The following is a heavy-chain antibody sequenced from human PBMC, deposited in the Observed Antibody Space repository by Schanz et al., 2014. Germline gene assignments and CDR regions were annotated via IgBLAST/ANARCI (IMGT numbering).Heavy chain of an antibody. CDR3: AKDQLANYRGSGYNWFDP. V-gene: IGHV3-30*02. Sequence: QVQLVESGGGVVQPGGSLRLSCAASGFTFSSYGMHWVRQAPGKGLEWVTFIRCDGSDKYYADSVKGRFSVYRDNSKTSLYLQMNSLRDDDTAVYYCAKDQLANYRGSGYNWFDPWGQGTLVTVSS. D-gene: IGHD3-10*01. J-gene: IGHJ5*02. CDR2: IRCDGSDK. CDR1: GFTFSSYG.